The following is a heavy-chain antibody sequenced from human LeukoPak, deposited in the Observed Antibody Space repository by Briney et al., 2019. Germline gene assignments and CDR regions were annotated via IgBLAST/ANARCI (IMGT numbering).Heavy chain of an antibody. J-gene: IGHJ4*02. CDR1: GFTFTSSA. CDR2: IVVGSGNT. V-gene: IGHV1-58*02. CDR3: AARKVGYDSSGFSY. D-gene: IGHD3-22*01. Sequence: SVTVSCKASGFTFTSSAMQWVRQARGQRLEGIGWIVVGSGNTNYAQKFQERVTITRDMSTSTAYMELSSLRSEDTAVYYCAARKVGYDSSGFSYWGQGTLVTVSS.